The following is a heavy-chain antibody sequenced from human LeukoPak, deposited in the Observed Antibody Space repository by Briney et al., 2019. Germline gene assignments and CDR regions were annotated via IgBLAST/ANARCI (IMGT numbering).Heavy chain of an antibody. D-gene: IGHD3-10*01. J-gene: IGHJ4*02. CDR1: GYTLTELS. CDR2: FDPEDGET. V-gene: IGHV1-24*01. Sequence: ASVKVSCKVSGYTLTELSMHWVRQAPGKGLEWMGGFDPEDGETIYAQKFQGRVTMTEDTSTDTAYMELSSLRSEDTAVYYCAGEVGMVQGVITSYYFDYWGQGTLVTVSS. CDR3: AGEVGMVQGVITSYYFDY.